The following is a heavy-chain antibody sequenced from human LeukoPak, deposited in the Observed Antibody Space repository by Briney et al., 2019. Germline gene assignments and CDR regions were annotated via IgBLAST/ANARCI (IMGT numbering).Heavy chain of an antibody. V-gene: IGHV4-34*01. D-gene: IGHD4-17*01. J-gene: IGHJ4*02. CDR1: GGSFSGYY. Sequence: NPSETLSLTCAVYGGSFSGYYWSWIRQPPGKGLEWIGEINHSGSTNYNPSLKSRVTMSVDTSKNQFSLKLSSVTAADTAVYYCARDRTVTIYLSPEYYFDYWGQGTLVTVSS. CDR2: INHSGST. CDR3: ARDRTVTIYLSPEYYFDY.